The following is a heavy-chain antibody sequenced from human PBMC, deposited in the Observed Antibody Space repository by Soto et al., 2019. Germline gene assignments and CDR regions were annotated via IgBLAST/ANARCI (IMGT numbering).Heavy chain of an antibody. CDR3: ARDGREASGMDV. V-gene: IGHV4-59*11. Sequence: SETLSLTCTVSGGSISSHYWSWVRQDPGKGLEWIGHIYYRGSTNYNPSLRSRSTISVDTSKNQFSLKLNSVTTADTAVYYCARDGREASGMDVWGQGTKVTVSS. D-gene: IGHD1-26*01. CDR2: IYYRGST. CDR1: GGSISSHY. J-gene: IGHJ6*02.